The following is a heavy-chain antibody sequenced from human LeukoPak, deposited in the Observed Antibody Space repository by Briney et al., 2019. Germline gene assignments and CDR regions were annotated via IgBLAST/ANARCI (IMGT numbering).Heavy chain of an antibody. J-gene: IGHJ5*02. CDR1: GFTFSSYA. V-gene: IGHV3-7*01. CDR3: ARAWDGYNS. Sequence: GRSLRLSCAASGFTFSSYAMHWVRQAPGKGLEWVANIKQDGSEKYYVDSVKGRFTISRDNAKNSLYLQMNSLRAEDTAVYYCARAWDGYNSWGQGTLVTVSS. D-gene: IGHD5-24*01. CDR2: IKQDGSEK.